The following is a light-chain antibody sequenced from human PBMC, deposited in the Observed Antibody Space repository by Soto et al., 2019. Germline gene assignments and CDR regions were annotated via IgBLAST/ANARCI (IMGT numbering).Light chain of an antibody. CDR1: QTISSW. V-gene: IGKV1-5*01. J-gene: IGKJ1*01. CDR2: DAT. Sequence: DIQMNKYPSTLSGSVVDRVTITFRASQTISSWLAWYQQKPGKAPKLLIFDATNLETGVPSRFSGSGSGTEFTLTVSSLQPDDFATYYCQHYNSYSEAFGQGTKVDIK. CDR3: QHYNSYSEA.